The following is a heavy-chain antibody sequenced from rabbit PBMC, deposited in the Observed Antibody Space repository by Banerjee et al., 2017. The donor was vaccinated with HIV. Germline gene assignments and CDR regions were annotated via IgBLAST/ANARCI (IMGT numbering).Heavy chain of an antibody. CDR1: GFSFSNKYV. CDR2: INSSSGNT. V-gene: IGHV1S40*01. Sequence: QSLEESGGDLVKPEGSLTLTCTASGFSFSNKYVMSWVRQAPGKGLEWIACINSSSGNTVYATWAKGRFTISKTSSTTVTLQMTSLTAADTATYFCGRDRDGDAGYGSLALWGPGTLVTVS. D-gene: IGHD6-1*01. CDR3: GRDRDGDAGYGSLAL. J-gene: IGHJ4*01.